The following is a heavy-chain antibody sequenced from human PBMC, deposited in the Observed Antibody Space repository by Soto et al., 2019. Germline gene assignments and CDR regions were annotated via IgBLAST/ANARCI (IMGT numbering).Heavy chain of an antibody. Sequence: GGSLRLSCAASGFTFSSYAMNWVRQAPGKGLEWVSVISGSGGSTYYADSVKGRFTISRDNAKNSLYLQMNSLRDEDTAVYFCARDLRDYYDSSGYYSFDYWGQGTLVTVS. CDR1: GFTFSSYA. CDR3: ARDLRDYYDSSGYYSFDY. D-gene: IGHD3-22*01. V-gene: IGHV3-23*01. J-gene: IGHJ4*02. CDR2: ISGSGGST.